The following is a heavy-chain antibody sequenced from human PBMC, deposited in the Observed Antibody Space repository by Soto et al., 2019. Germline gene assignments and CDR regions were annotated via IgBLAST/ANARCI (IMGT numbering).Heavy chain of an antibody. CDR1: GGTFSSYA. J-gene: IGHJ5*02. CDR3: ARERGEIIVVVPAGPNWFDP. CDR2: IIPIFGTA. Sequence: QVQLVQSGAEVKKPGSSVKVSCKASGGTFSSYAISWVRQAPGQGLEWMGGIIPIFGTANYAQKFQGRVTITADKSTSTAYMELSSLRSEDTAVYYCARERGEIIVVVPAGPNWFDPWGQGTLVTVSS. D-gene: IGHD2-2*01. V-gene: IGHV1-69*06.